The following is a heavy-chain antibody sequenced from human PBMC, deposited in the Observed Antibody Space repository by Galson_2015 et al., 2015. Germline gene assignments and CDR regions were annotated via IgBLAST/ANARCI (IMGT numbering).Heavy chain of an antibody. D-gene: IGHD6-19*01. CDR2: ISYGEST. CDR3: ASHSSGWYLGY. V-gene: IGHV4-39*01. J-gene: IGHJ4*02. CDR1: GGSISSSSYY. Sequence: SETLSLTCTVPGGSISSSSYYWGWIRQPPGKGLEWIGSISYGESTYYNPSLKSRLTISVDTSKNQFSLRLSSVTATDTAVYYCASHSSGWYLGYWGQGTLVTVSS.